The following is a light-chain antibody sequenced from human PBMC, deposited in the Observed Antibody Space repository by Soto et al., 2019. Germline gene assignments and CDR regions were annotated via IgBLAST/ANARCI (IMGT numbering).Light chain of an antibody. J-gene: IGKJ4*01. CDR3: QQSYSTPLT. CDR2: AAS. CDR1: QGISND. V-gene: IGKV1-39*01. Sequence: DIRMTQSPSSLSASIGDRVTSTSRASQGISNDLGWYQQKPGLAPKRLISAASSLQSGVPSRFSGSGSGTDFTLTISSLQPEDFATYYCQQSYSTPLTFGGGTKVDIK.